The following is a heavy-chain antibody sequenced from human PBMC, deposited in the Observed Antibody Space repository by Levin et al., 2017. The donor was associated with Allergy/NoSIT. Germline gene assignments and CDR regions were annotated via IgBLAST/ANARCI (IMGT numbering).Heavy chain of an antibody. J-gene: IGHJ4*02. D-gene: IGHD3-22*01. CDR3: ARGFVPAALWPIGY. V-gene: IGHV3-33*07. Sequence: LSLTCAASGFTFRSSNMYWVRQAPGQGLEWVGVIWYDGSKIYSADSVKGRFTISRDNSKNTLYLQMNSLRAEDTAVYSCARGFVPAALWPIGYWGQGTLVTVSS. CDR1: GFTFRSSN. CDR2: IWYDGSKI.